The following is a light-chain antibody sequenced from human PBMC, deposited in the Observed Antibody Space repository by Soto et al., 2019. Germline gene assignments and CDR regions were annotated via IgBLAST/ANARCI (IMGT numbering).Light chain of an antibody. CDR1: SGHSSYA. CDR3: QTWGTGPV. Sequence: QPVLTQSPSASASLGASVKLTCTLSSGHSSYAIAWHQQQPGKGPRYLMKVDSDGSHTKGDGIPHRFSGSSSGTERYLTISSLQSEDEADYYCQTWGTGPVFGGGTKVTVL. CDR2: VDSDGSH. J-gene: IGLJ2*01. V-gene: IGLV4-69*01.